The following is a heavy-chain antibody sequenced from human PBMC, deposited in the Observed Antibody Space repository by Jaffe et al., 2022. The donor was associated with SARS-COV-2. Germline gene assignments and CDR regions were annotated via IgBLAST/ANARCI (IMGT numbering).Heavy chain of an antibody. Sequence: EVQLVESGGALVQPGGSLRLSCVVSGFMFSESGMSWVRQASGKGLQWVSSLSVKHSKTLYADSVKGRFTISRDISRNTLFLQMDSLRVDDTAVYYCLRGAWGTMFDHWGQGALVSVSS. D-gene: IGHD7-27*01. CDR3: LRGAWGTMFDH. CDR1: GFMFSESG. V-gene: IGHV3-23*04. CDR2: LSVKHSKT. J-gene: IGHJ4*02.